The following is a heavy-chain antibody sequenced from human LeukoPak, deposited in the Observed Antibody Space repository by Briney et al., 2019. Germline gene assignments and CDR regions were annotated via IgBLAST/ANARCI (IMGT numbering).Heavy chain of an antibody. J-gene: IGHJ4*02. CDR3: ARDSAKGGSKGAIGATDY. CDR2: IKEDGSEK. CDR1: VFIFSNNW. D-gene: IGHD1-26*01. V-gene: IGHV3-7*01. Sequence: PGGSLTLPCAACVFIFSNNWMSWVRQAPGKGLEWVDNIKEDGSEKHYVDSVKGRFTISRDNAKNSLYLPMNSLRAEDTAVYYCARDSAKGGSKGAIGATDYWGQGTLVTVSS.